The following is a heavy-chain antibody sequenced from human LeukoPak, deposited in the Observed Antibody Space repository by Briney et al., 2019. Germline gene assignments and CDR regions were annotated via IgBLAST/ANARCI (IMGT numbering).Heavy chain of an antibody. V-gene: IGHV5-51*01. J-gene: IGHJ4*02. CDR3: ATQASGWDLGY. D-gene: IGHD6-19*01. CDR2: IYPGDSDT. CDR1: GYSFTTYW. Sequence: GESLKISCKGSGYSFTTYWIGWVRQMPGKGPEWMGIIYPGDSDTRYSPSFQGQVTISVDKSINTAYLQWSSLKASDTAMYYCATQASGWDLGYWGQGTLVTVSS.